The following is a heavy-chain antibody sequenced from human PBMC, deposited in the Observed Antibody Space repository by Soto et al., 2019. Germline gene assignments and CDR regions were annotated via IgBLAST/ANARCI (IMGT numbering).Heavy chain of an antibody. CDR2: IWYDGSNK. D-gene: IGHD6-13*01. Sequence: PGGSLRLSCAASGFTFSSYGMHWVRQAPGKGLEWVAVIWYDGSNKYYADSVKGRFTISRDNSKNTLYLQMNSLRAEDTAVYYCARAGHSIAAAGTIDPWGQGTLVTVSS. J-gene: IGHJ5*02. V-gene: IGHV3-33*01. CDR1: GFTFSSYG. CDR3: ARAGHSIAAAGTIDP.